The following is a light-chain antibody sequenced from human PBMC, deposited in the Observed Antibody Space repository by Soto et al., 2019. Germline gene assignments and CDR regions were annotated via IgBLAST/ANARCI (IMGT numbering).Light chain of an antibody. CDR3: QQYGSSPQT. V-gene: IGKV3-20*01. J-gene: IGKJ1*01. Sequence: EIVMTQSPATLSVSPGERATLSCRASQSVSSSYLAWYQQKPGQAPRLLICGASSRATGIPDRFSGSGSGTDFTLTISRLEPEDFAVYYCQQYGSSPQTFGQGTKVDIK. CDR2: GAS. CDR1: QSVSSSY.